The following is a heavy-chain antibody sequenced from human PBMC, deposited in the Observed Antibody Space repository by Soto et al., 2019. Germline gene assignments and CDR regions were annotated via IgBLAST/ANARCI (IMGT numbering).Heavy chain of an antibody. V-gene: IGHV4-30-4*01. Sequence: SETLSLTCTVSGGSISPYYWSWIRQPPGKGLEWIGFISYSGSTYYNASLKSRVTISVDTSKNQFSLNLSFVTAADTAVYYCATMGTPATGLYYFDYWGQGTLVTVSS. CDR1: GGSISPYY. J-gene: IGHJ4*02. CDR3: ATMGTPATGLYYFDY. D-gene: IGHD1-7*01. CDR2: ISYSGST.